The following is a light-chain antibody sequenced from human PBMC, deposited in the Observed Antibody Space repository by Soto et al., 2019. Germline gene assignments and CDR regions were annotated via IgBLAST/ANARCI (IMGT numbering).Light chain of an antibody. CDR3: SSYTSSSTRV. CDR2: EAS. V-gene: IGLV2-18*02. Sequence: QSALTQPPSVSGSPGQSVTISCTGTSTDFVSYNRVSWYQQPPGTAPKLIIYEASNRPSGVSNRFSGSKSGNTASLTISGLQAEDEADYYCSSYTSSSTRVFGTGTKLTVL. J-gene: IGLJ1*01. CDR1: STDFVSYNR.